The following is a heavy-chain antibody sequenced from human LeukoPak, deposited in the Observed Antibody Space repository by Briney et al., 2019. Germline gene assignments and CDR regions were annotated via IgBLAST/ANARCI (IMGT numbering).Heavy chain of an antibody. CDR1: GGSISTANYY. V-gene: IGHV4-39*07. CDR2: IFYSGST. D-gene: IGHD3-3*01. CDR3: ARAGVLRNLGPNNWFDP. Sequence: SETLSLTCTVSGGSISTANYYWGWVRQPPGKGLEWIGNIFYSGSTYYSPPLKSRLTISLDTSRNQFSLRLNSVTAADTAVYYCARAGVLRNLGPNNWFDPWGQGTLVTVSS. J-gene: IGHJ5*02.